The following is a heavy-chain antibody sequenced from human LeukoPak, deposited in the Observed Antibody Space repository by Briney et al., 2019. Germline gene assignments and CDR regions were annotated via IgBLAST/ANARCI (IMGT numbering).Heavy chain of an antibody. D-gene: IGHD5-18*01. CDR1: GFTFDDYT. CDR2: ISWDGGST. CDR3: AKDIVLLQLSNGIDY. Sequence: QAGGSLRLSCAASGFTFDDYTMHWVRQAPGKGLEWVSLISWDGGSTYYADSVKGRFTISRDNSKNSLYLQMNSLRTEDTALYYCAKDIVLLQLSNGIDYWGQGTLVTVSS. J-gene: IGHJ4*02. V-gene: IGHV3-43*01.